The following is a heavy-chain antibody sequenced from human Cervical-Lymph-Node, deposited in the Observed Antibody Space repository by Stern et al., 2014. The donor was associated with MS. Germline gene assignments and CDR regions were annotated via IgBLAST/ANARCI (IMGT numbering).Heavy chain of an antibody. Sequence: VQLVESGPGLVKPSQTLSLTCTVSGGSISSSGYYWSWIRQPADKGLEWIGRIHDSGSTYYNPSLKSRVTISMDTAKNQFSLKLPSVTAADTAVYYCAITRWDIFTWNWFDPWGQGTLVTVSS. CDR1: GGSISSSGYY. CDR3: AITRWDIFTWNWFDP. CDR2: IHDSGST. D-gene: IGHD1-26*01. J-gene: IGHJ5*02. V-gene: IGHV4-61*02.